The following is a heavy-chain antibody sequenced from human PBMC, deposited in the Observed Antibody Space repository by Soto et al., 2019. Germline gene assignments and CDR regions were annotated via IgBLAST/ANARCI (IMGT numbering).Heavy chain of an antibody. CDR1: GFTFSSYG. J-gene: IGHJ2*01. Sequence: PGGSLRLSCAASGFTFSSYGMHWVRQAPGKGLEWISFITSGSNTIYYADSVEGRFTISRDNAKNLLYLQMDSLRAEDTAVYYCAREWYFDLWGRGTLVTVSS. V-gene: IGHV3-48*04. CDR3: AREWYFDL. CDR2: ITSGSNTI.